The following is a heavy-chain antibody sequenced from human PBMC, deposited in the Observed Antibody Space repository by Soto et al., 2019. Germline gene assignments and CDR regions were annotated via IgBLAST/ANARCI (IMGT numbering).Heavy chain of an antibody. D-gene: IGHD6-13*01. J-gene: IGHJ4*02. V-gene: IGHV1-46*03. CDR1: GYTFTSYY. CDR3: ASVSGADFDY. Sequence: GASVKVSCKASGYTFTSYYMHWVRQAPGQGLEWMGIINPSGDNTNYAQRFQGRLTMSRDTSTNTLYMELSSLRSEDTAVYYCASVSGADFDYWGPGTLVTVSS. CDR2: INPSGDNT.